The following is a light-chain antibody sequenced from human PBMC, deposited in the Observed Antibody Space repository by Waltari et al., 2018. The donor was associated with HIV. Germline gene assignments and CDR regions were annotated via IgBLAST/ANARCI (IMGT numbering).Light chain of an antibody. Sequence: SYELTQPPSVSVSPGQSASITCSGEKLGQKYVSWYQQKSGQSPVVAIFRNSERPSGIPERFSGSKSGNTATLTISGTQAVDEADYYCQAWDSGAGVFGGGTKLTVL. V-gene: IGLV3-1*01. CDR3: QAWDSGAGV. CDR2: RNS. CDR1: KLGQKY. J-gene: IGLJ2*01.